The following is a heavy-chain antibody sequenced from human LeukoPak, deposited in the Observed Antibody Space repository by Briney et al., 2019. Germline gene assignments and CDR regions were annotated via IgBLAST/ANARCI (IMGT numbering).Heavy chain of an antibody. CDR3: AREQRGYSGYDSNY. CDR2: INHSGST. J-gene: IGHJ4*02. Sequence: SETLSLTCAVYGGSFSGYYWSWIRQPPGKGPEWIGEINHSGSTNYNPSLKSRVTISVDTSKNQFSLKPSSVTVADTAVYYCAREQRGYSGYDSNYWGQGTLVTVSS. CDR1: GGSFSGYY. V-gene: IGHV4-34*01. D-gene: IGHD5-12*01.